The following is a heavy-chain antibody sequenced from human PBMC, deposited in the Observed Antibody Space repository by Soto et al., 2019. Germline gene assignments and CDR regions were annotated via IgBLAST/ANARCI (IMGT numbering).Heavy chain of an antibody. D-gene: IGHD3-9*01. Sequence: PSETLSLTCTVSGGSISSYYWSWIRQPAGKGLEWIGRIYTSGSANYNPSLKSRVTMSVDTSKNQFTLKLSSVTAADTAVYYCARGSLGRYFDWLLDYWGQGTLVTVSS. V-gene: IGHV4-4*07. J-gene: IGHJ4*02. CDR2: IYTSGSA. CDR1: GGSISSYY. CDR3: ARGSLGRYFDWLLDY.